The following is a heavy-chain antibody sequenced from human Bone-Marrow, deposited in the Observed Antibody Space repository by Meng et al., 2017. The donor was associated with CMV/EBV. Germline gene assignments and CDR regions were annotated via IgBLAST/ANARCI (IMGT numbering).Heavy chain of an antibody. D-gene: IGHD3-10*01. CDR3: ARDDYYGSGSSHYDY. CDR2: ISSSSSYI. CDR1: GFTFSSYS. V-gene: IGHV3-21*01. Sequence: SGFTFSSYSMNWVRQAPGKGLEWVSSISSSSSYIYYADSVKGRFTISRDNAKNSLYLQMNSLRAEDTAVYYCARDDYYGSGSSHYDYWGQGTLVTVSS. J-gene: IGHJ4*02.